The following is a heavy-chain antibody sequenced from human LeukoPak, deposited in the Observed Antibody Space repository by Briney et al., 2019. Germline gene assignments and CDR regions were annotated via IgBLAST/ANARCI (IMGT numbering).Heavy chain of an antibody. Sequence: PSETLSLTCTVSGGSISSSTNYWSWIRQPPGKGLEWIGEINHSGSTNYNPSLKSRVTISVDTSKNQFSLKLSSVTAADTAVYYCARLAAGNDYWGQGTLVTVSS. J-gene: IGHJ4*02. V-gene: IGHV4-39*07. D-gene: IGHD6-13*01. CDR2: INHSGST. CDR3: ARLAAGNDY. CDR1: GGSISSSTNY.